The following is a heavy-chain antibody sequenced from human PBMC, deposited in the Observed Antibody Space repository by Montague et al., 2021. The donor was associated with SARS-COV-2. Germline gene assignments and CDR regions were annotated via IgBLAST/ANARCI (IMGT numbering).Heavy chain of an antibody. V-gene: IGHV4-39*01. J-gene: IGHJ4*02. CDR1: GGSISSSSYY. D-gene: IGHD3-22*01. CDR2: IYYSGST. CDR3: ARQVLFTMIVENIFDY. Sequence: SETLSLTCTVSGGSISSSSYYWGWIRQPPGKGLEWIGSIYYSGSTYYNPSLKSRVTISVDTSKNQFSLKLSSVTAADTAVYYCARQVLFTMIVENIFDYWGQGTLVTVSS.